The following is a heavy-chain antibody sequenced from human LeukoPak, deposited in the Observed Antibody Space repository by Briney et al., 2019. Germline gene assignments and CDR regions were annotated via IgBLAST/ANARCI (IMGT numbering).Heavy chain of an antibody. Sequence: GGSLRLSCVASGFTFSSYAMSWVRQAPGKGLEWVSGISGSGGSTYHADSVRGRLTVSRDNSKNTLYLQMNSLRAEGTAVYYCAKDASGDLSSFDYWGQGTLVTVSS. J-gene: IGHJ4*02. CDR2: ISGSGGST. CDR3: AKDASGDLSSFDY. V-gene: IGHV3-23*01. D-gene: IGHD2-21*02. CDR1: GFTFSSYA.